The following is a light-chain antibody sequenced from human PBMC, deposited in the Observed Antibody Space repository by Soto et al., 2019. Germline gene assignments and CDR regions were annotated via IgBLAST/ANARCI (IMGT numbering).Light chain of an antibody. CDR2: DVS. Sequence: QSALTQPASVSGSPGQSITISCTGTSSDVGGYNYVSWYQQHPGKAPKLIIYDVSDRPPGVSNRFSGSKSGNTASLTISGLQAEHEADYYCSSYTTLSALGVFGGGTKVTVL. J-gene: IGLJ2*01. CDR3: SSYTTLSALGV. CDR1: SSDVGGYNY. V-gene: IGLV2-14*03.